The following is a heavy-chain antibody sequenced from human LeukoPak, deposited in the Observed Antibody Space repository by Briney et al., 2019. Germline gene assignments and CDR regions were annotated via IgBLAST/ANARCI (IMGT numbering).Heavy chain of an antibody. CDR2: IYHSGST. CDR1: GYSISSGYY. Sequence: SETLSLTCAVSGYSISSGYYWGWIRQPPGKGLEWIGSIYHSGSTYYNPSLKSRVTISVDTSKNQFSLKLSSVTAADTAVYYCARHSVYDFWSGPYYFDYWGQGPLVTVSS. D-gene: IGHD3-3*01. J-gene: IGHJ4*02. CDR3: ARHSVYDFWSGPYYFDY. V-gene: IGHV4-38-2*01.